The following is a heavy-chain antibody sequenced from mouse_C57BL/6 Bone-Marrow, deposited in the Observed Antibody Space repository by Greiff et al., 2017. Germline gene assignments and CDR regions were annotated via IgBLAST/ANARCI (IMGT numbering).Heavy chain of an antibody. CDR2: ISSGGSYT. J-gene: IGHJ1*03. CDR3: ARQELPTGHWYFDV. Sequence: EVMLVESGGDLVKPGGSLKLSCAASGFTFSSYGMSWVRQTPDKRLEWVATISSGGSYTYYPDSVKGRFTISRDNAKNTPYLQMSSLKSEDTAMYYCARQELPTGHWYFDVWGTGTTVTVSS. V-gene: IGHV5-6*01. D-gene: IGHD1-3*01. CDR1: GFTFSSYG.